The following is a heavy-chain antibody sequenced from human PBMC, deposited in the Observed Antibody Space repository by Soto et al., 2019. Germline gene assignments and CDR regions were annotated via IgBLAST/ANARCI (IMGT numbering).Heavy chain of an antibody. V-gene: IGHV3-23*01. CDR3: AKCSVGTVRTSGWCNWFDP. J-gene: IGHJ5*02. CDR1: GFTFSSSA. Sequence: EVRLLESGGGLAQPGGSRRLSCAASGFTFSSSAMNWVRQAPGKGLEWVSAIRVGGGDTFYADSAGGRFTVSRDISRNTLYLQMNSLRAEDTAIYYCAKCSVGTVRTSGWCNWFDPWGQGTLVTVSS. CDR2: IRVGGGDT. D-gene: IGHD6-19*01.